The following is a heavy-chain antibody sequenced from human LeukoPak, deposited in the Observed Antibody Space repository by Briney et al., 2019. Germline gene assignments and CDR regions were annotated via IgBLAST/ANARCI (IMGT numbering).Heavy chain of an antibody. D-gene: IGHD4-11*01. CDR2: LYSGGAR. V-gene: IGHV3-66*01. CDR3: ARAATVTTADAFDI. Sequence: PGGSLRLSCVASGLSVGRNYMTWVRQAPGKGLEWVSVLYSGGARYYADSVKGRFTISRDDSKNTLSLLMNNLRPDDTALYYCARAATVTTADAFDIWGQGTMVTVSS. J-gene: IGHJ3*02. CDR1: GLSVGRNY.